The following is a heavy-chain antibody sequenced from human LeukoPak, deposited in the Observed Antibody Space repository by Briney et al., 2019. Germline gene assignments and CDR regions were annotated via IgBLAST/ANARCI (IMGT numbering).Heavy chain of an antibody. CDR3: AKEIIYYYYGMDV. CDR2: IWYDGSNK. J-gene: IGHJ6*02. CDR1: GFTFSSYG. Sequence: GGSLRLSCAASGFTFSSYGMHWVRQAPGKGLEWVAVIWYDGSNKYYADSVKGRFTISRDNSKNTLYLQMNSLRAEDTAVYYCAKEIIYYYYGMDVWGQGTTVTVSS. D-gene: IGHD3-10*01. V-gene: IGHV3-33*06.